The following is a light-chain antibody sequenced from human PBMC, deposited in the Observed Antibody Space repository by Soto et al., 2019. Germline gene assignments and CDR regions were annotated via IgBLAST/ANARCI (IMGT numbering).Light chain of an antibody. CDR3: QQYGSSPLS. CDR1: QSVSSSY. CDR2: GAS. J-gene: IGKJ4*01. V-gene: IGKV3-20*01. Sequence: EFLLTQSPGTLSLSPRERATLSCRASQSVSSSYLAWYQQTPGQAPRLLTLGASSRATGTPDRLSGSGSGTDFALTSSGLGPEDCAVYYCQQYGSSPLSFRGGTKVEIK.